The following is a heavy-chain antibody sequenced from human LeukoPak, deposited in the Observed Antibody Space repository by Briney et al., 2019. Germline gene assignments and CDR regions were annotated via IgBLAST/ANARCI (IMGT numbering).Heavy chain of an antibody. J-gene: IGHJ4*02. Sequence: PGVSLRLSCAASGFTFSSYGMHWVRQAPGKGLEWVAFIQYDTSNKYYADSVKGRFTISRDNSKNTLYLQMNSLRAEDTAVYYCAKDQYRAATVTGDFDYWGQGTLVTVSS. CDR2: IQYDTSNK. D-gene: IGHD4-11*01. CDR3: AKDQYRAATVTGDFDY. CDR1: GFTFSSYG. V-gene: IGHV3-30*02.